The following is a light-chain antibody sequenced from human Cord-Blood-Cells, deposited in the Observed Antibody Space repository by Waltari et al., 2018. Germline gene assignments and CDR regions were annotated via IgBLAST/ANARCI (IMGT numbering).Light chain of an antibody. J-gene: IGLJ1*01. CDR1: ISDVGGYNY. CDR3: SSYTSSSPYV. CDR2: DAS. V-gene: IGLV2-14*01. Sequence: QSALTQPASVSGSPGHSITISCTGTISDVGGYNYVSWYQQPPGKAPQLMTYDASKRPSGVANRFSGSKSGNTASLTISGRQAEDEADYYCSSYTSSSPYVFGTGTKLTVL.